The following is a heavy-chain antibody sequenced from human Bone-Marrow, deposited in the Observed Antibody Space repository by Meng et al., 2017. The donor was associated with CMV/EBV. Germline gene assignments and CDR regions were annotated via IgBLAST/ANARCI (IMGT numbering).Heavy chain of an antibody. CDR1: GGSFSGYY. CDR2: INHGGST. J-gene: IGHJ4*02. Sequence: GSLRLSCAVYGGSFSGYYWSWIRQPPGKGLEWIGEINHGGSTNYNPSLKSRVTISVNTSKNQFSLKLSSVTAADTAVYYCARPPYCTSTSCRSDYFDYWGQGTLVTVYS. D-gene: IGHD2-2*01. V-gene: IGHV4-34*01. CDR3: ARPPYCTSTSCRSDYFDY.